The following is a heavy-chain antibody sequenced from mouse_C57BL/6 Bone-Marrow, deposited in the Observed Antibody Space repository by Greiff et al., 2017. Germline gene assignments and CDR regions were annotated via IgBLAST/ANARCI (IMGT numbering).Heavy chain of an antibody. CDR2: IDPSDSYT. V-gene: IGHV1-69*01. Sequence: QVQLQQPGAELVMPGASVKLSCKASGYTFTSYWMHWVKQRPGQGLEWIGAIDPSDSYTNYTQKFKGKSTLTVDKSSSTAYMQLSSLTSEDSAVYYCARLHDYWGQGTTLTVSS. CDR3: ARLHDY. CDR1: GYTFTSYW. J-gene: IGHJ2*01.